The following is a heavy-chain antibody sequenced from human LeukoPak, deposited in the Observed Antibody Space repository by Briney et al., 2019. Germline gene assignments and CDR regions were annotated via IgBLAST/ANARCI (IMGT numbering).Heavy chain of an antibody. CDR1: GFIFSDYY. D-gene: IGHD3-10*01. Sequence: GGSLRLSCAASGFIFSDYYMTWIRQAPGKGLEWLTSISTTGTTTYYADSVKGRFTISRDSAKNSLYLQMNSLRAEDTAMYYCARRVYYGSGTSQYYFDYWGQGTLVTVSS. V-gene: IGHV3-11*01. CDR2: ISTTGTTT. CDR3: ARRVYYGSGTSQYYFDY. J-gene: IGHJ4*02.